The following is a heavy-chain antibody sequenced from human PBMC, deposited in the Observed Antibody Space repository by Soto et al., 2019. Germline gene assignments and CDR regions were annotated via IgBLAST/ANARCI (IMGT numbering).Heavy chain of an antibody. D-gene: IGHD3-3*01. Sequence: PLGSLRLSCVASGFNFGSYGMYWVLQAPGKRLEWVSSISAVSTYIYYGDSVKGRFTISRDKAKNSMFLQMNSLRAEDTAVYYCARDPEVLRFLEWLSPHYGMDVWGQGTTVTVSS. J-gene: IGHJ6*02. CDR2: ISAVSTYI. CDR3: ARDPEVLRFLEWLSPHYGMDV. V-gene: IGHV3-21*01. CDR1: GFNFGSYG.